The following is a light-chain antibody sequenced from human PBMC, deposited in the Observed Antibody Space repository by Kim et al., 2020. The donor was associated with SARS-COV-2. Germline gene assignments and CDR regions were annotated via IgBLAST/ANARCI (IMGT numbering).Light chain of an antibody. CDR2: DTS. CDR1: ESACRW. CDR3: QQYQASPYT. J-gene: IGKJ2*01. Sequence: SVCVGDSITILCRESESACRWLVWYQQTPGSAPQLLIYDTSSLQSGVTTRYSGSGSGTVFSLTISNLQACDSATYYCQQYQASPYTCGQGTKLEI. V-gene: IGKV1-5*02.